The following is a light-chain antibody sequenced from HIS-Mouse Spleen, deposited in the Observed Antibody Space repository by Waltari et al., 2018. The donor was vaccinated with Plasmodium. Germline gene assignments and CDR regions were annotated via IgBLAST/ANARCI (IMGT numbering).Light chain of an antibody. CDR3: QQYNNWSFT. Sequence: EIVMTQSPATLSVSPGERATLSCRASQRVSSNLAWYQQKPGQAPRILIYGASTRATGSPARFSGSGSGTEFTLTISSLQSEDFAVYYCQQYNNWSFTFGPGTKVDIK. V-gene: IGKV3-15*01. J-gene: IGKJ3*01. CDR2: GAS. CDR1: QRVSSN.